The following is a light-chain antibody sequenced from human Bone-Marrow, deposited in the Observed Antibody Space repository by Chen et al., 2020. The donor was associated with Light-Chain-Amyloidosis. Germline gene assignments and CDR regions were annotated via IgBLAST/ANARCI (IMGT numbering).Light chain of an antibody. CDR1: NIGSTS. Sequence: SYVLPQPPSVSAAPGQTATIACGGNNIGSTSVHWYQQTPGQAPLLVVYDDSDRPSGSPERLSGSNSGNTATLTIRRVEAGDEADYYCQVWDRSSDRPVFGGGTKLTVL. CDR3: QVWDRSSDRPV. CDR2: DDS. J-gene: IGLJ3*02. V-gene: IGLV3-21*02.